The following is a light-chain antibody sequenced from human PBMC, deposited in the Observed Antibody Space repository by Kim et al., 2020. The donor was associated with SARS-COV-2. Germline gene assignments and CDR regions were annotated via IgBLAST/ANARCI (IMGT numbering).Light chain of an antibody. Sequence: EIVMTQSPPTLFVSPGERATLSCRASQSVSSNLAWYQQKPGHPPRLLIYGASTRATGIPASFSGSGSGTEFTLTISNLQSEDFAVYYCQQYNDWPRTFGQGTKVDIK. CDR2: GAS. CDR3: QQYNDWPRT. CDR1: QSVSSN. J-gene: IGKJ1*01. V-gene: IGKV3-15*01.